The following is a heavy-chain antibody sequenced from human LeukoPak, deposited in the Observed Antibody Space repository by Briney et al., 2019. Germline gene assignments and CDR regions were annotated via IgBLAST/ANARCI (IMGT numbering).Heavy chain of an antibody. CDR2: IIPIFGTA. CDR1: GYTFTSYY. J-gene: IGHJ3*02. V-gene: IGHV1-69*13. D-gene: IGHD5-24*01. CDR3: ARVGMATIFGFGAFDI. Sequence: SVKVSCKASGYTFTSYYMHWVRQAPGQGLEWMGGIIPIFGTANYAQKFQGRVTITADESTSTAYMELSSLRSEDAAVYYCARVGMATIFGFGAFDIWGQGTMVTVSS.